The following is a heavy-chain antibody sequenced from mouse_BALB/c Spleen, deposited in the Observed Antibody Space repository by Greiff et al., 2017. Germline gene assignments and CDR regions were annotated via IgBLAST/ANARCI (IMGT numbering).Heavy chain of an antibody. Sequence: QVQLKESGPGLVAPSQSLSITCTVSGFSLTSYGVHWVRQPPGKGLEWLGVIWAGGSTNYNSALMSRLSISKDNSKSQVFLKMNSLQTDDTAMYYCARKLTEGSHWYFDVWGAGTTVTVSS. CDR3: ARKLTEGSHWYFDV. D-gene: IGHD4-1*01. CDR1: GFSLTSYG. CDR2: IWAGGST. J-gene: IGHJ1*01. V-gene: IGHV2-9*02.